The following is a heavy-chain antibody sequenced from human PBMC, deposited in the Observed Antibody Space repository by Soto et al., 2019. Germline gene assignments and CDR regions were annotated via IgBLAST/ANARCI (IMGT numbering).Heavy chain of an antibody. Sequence: GGSLRLSCAASGFTFSSYSMNWVRQAPGKGLEWVSSISSSSSYIYYADSMKGRFTISRDNAKNSLYLQMNSLKAEDTAVYYCARHFSGSYYQRAYYFDYWGQGTLVTVSS. J-gene: IGHJ4*02. CDR2: ISSSSSYI. CDR1: GFTFSSYS. D-gene: IGHD3-10*01. V-gene: IGHV3-21*01. CDR3: ARHFSGSYYQRAYYFDY.